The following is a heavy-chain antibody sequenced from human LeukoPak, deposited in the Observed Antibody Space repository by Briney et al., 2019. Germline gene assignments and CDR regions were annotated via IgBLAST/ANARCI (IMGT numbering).Heavy chain of an antibody. CDR3: SLGVAYNYGTDY. V-gene: IGHV4-31*03. D-gene: IGHD1-1*01. CDR2: SYYSGST. Sequence: SQTLSLTCTVSGGSISSGGYYWSWIRQHPEKGLEWIGHSYYSGSTYYNPSLKSRVTISLDTSKNQFSLKLSSVTAADTAVYYCSLGVAYNYGTDYWGQGSLVTVSS. CDR1: GGSISSGGYY. J-gene: IGHJ4*02.